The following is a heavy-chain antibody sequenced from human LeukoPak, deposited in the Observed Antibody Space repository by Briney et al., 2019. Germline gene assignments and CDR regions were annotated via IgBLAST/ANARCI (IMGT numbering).Heavy chain of an antibody. D-gene: IGHD3-3*01. V-gene: IGHV3-30*04. J-gene: IGHJ4*02. CDR1: GFTFSSYA. CDR3: ARDGRDDFWRLMYYFDY. CDR2: ISYDGSNK. Sequence: GGSLRLSCAASGFTFSSYAMHWVRQAPGKGLEWVAVISYDGSNKYYADSVKGRFTISRDNSKNTLYLQMNSLRAEDTAVYYCARDGRDDFWRLMYYFDYWGQGTLVTVSS.